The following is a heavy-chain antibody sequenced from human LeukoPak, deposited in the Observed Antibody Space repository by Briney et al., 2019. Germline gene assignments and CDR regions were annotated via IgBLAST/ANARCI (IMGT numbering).Heavy chain of an antibody. CDR3: ARDLGAADYNWNYAGYYYGMDV. CDR2: ISYDGSNK. V-gene: IGHV3-30-3*01. D-gene: IGHD1-7*01. Sequence: QPGGSLRLSCAASGFTFSSYAMHWVRQAPGKGLEWVAVISYDGSNKYYADSVKGRFTISRDNSKNTLYLQMNSLRAEDTAVYYCARDLGAADYNWNYAGYYYGMDVWGQGTTVTVYS. J-gene: IGHJ6*02. CDR1: GFTFSSYA.